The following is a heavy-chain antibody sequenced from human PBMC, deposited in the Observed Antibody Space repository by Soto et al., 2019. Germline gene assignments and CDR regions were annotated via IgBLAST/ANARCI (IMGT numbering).Heavy chain of an antibody. J-gene: IGHJ5*02. Sequence: SETLSLTCTVSGGSISSGGYYWSWIRQHPGKGLAWIGYIYYSGSTYYNPSLKSRVTISVDTSKNQFSLKLSSVTAADTAVYYCARDSRGGGFDPWGQGTLVTVSS. CDR2: IYYSGST. CDR3: ARDSRGGGFDP. CDR1: GGSISSGGYY. D-gene: IGHD3-16*01. V-gene: IGHV4-31*03.